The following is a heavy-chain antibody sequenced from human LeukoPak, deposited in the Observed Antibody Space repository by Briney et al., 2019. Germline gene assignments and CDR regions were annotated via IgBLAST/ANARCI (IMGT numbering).Heavy chain of an antibody. V-gene: IGHV4-59*08. J-gene: IGHJ5*02. CDR3: ARRVSYCSGGSCYWFDP. D-gene: IGHD2-15*01. Sequence: KASETLSPTCTVSGGSISSYYWSWIRQPPGKGLEWIGYIYYSGSTNYNPSLKSRVTISVDTSKNQFSLKLSSVTAADTAVYYCARRVSYCSGGSCYWFDPWGQGTLVTVSS. CDR2: IYYSGST. CDR1: GGSISSYY.